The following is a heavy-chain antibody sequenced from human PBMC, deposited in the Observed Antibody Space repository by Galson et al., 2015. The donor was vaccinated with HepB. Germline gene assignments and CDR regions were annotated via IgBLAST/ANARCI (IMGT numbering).Heavy chain of an antibody. V-gene: IGHV3-73*01. Sequence: SLRLSCAASGFIFSGSAMHWVRQASGKGLEWVGRIRSKANNYETTYAASVKGRFTISRDDSKNTAYLQMNSLKTEDTAVYYCTTVDGGAFDIWGQGTMVTVSS. D-gene: IGHD4-11*01. J-gene: IGHJ3*02. CDR2: IRSKANNYET. CDR1: GFIFSGSA. CDR3: TTVDGGAFDI.